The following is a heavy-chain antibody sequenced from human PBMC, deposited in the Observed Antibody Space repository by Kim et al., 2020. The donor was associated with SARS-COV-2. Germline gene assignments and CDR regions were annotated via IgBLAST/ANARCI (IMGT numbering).Heavy chain of an antibody. Sequence: PSSQGQVTISADKSISTAYLQWSSLKASDTAMYYCARPHYYDSSNDAFDIWGQGTMVTVSS. D-gene: IGHD3-22*01. CDR3: ARPHYYDSSNDAFDI. J-gene: IGHJ3*02. V-gene: IGHV5-51*01.